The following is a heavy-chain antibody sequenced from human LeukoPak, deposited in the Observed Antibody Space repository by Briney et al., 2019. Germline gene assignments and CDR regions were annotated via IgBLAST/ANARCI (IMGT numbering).Heavy chain of an antibody. J-gene: IGHJ6*02. V-gene: IGHV3-23*01. CDR3: AKGRSGSSNSPMDV. Sequence: GGSQRLSCAASGFTFSSYAMSWVRQAPGEGLEWVSLISDSGDYTYYADSVKGRFTISRDNSKNTLYLQMNSLRAEDTAVYYCAKGRSGSSNSPMDVWGQGTTVTVSS. CDR1: GFTFSSYA. CDR2: ISDSGDYT. D-gene: IGHD2-15*01.